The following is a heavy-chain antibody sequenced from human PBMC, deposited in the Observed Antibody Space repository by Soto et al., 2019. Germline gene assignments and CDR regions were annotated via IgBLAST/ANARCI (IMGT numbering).Heavy chain of an antibody. D-gene: IGHD2-2*01. CDR2: IYYSGST. V-gene: IGHV4-30-4*01. J-gene: IGHJ6*02. CDR1: GGSISSGDYY. CDR3: ASGHQLTYYYYGMDV. Sequence: QVQLQESGPGLVKPSQTLSLTCTVSGGSISSGDYYWSWIRQPPGKGLEWIGYIYYSGSTYYNPSLKSRVTISVDTSKNQFSLKLSSVTAADTAVYYCASGHQLTYYYYGMDVWGQGTTVTVSS.